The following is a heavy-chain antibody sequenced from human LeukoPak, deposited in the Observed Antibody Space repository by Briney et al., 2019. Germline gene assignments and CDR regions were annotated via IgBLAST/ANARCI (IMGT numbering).Heavy chain of an antibody. CDR1: GFTFSSYA. CDR3: AKGAQNYDFWSGYSNYFDY. V-gene: IGHV3-23*01. J-gene: IGHJ4*02. D-gene: IGHD3-3*01. CDR2: ISGSGGST. Sequence: GGSLRLSCAASGFTFSSYAKSWVRQAPGKGLEWVSAISGSGGSTYYADSVKGRFTISRDNSKNTLYLQMNSLRAEDTAVYYCAKGAQNYDFWSGYSNYFDYWGQGTLVTVSS.